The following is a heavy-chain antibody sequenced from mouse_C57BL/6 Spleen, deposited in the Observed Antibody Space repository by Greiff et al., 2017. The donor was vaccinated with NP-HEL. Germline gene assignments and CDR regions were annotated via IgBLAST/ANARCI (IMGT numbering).Heavy chain of an antibody. CDR3: ARGYAMDY. Sequence: DVQLVESGGGLVKPGGSLKLSCAASGFTFSDYGMHWVRQAPEKGLEWVAYISSGSSTIYYADTVKGRVTISSDNAKNTLFLQMTSLRAEDTAMYYCARGYAMDYWGQGTSVTVSS. CDR1: GFTFSDYG. CDR2: ISSGSSTI. V-gene: IGHV5-17*01. J-gene: IGHJ4*01.